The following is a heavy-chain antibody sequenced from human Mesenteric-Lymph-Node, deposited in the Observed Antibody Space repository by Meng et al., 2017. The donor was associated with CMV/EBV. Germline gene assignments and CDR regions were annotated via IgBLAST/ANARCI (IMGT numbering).Heavy chain of an antibody. V-gene: IGHV3-66*02. CDR1: GFTVSSNY. Sequence: GGSLRLSCAASGFTVSSNYMSWVRQAPGKGLEWLSVIYSGGSTYYADSVKGRFTISRDNSKNTLFLQMNSLRAEDTAVYYCARGPFARDRWAGFDYWGQGTLVPFSS. CDR2: IYSGGST. CDR3: ARGPFARDRWAGFDY. D-gene: IGHD2-21*01. J-gene: IGHJ4*02.